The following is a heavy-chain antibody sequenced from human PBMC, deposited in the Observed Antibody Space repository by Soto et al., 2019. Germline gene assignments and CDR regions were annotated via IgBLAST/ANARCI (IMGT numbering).Heavy chain of an antibody. V-gene: IGHV3-13*01. CDR1: GFTFSSYD. D-gene: IGHD6-13*01. J-gene: IGHJ6*02. Sequence: PGGSLRLSCAASGFTFSSYDMHWVRQATGKGLEWVSAIGTAGDTYYPGSVKGRFTISRENAKNSLYLQMNSLRAGDTAVYYCARGSSSWYGYYYGMDVWGQGTTVTVSS. CDR2: IGTAGDT. CDR3: ARGSSSWYGYYYGMDV.